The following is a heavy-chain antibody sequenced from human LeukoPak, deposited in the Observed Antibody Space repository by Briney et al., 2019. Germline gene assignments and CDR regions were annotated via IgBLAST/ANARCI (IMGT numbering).Heavy chain of an antibody. V-gene: IGHV1-18*01. CDR2: INAYNGKT. J-gene: IGHJ4*02. Sequence: ASVKVSCKASGYTFTWFAFSWVRQAPGHGLEWMGRINAYNGKTEYSEKLQGRLTMTTETSSSTLYLELRSLGSDDTAVYFCARDTPQHLKRFDDWGQGTLVTVSS. CDR3: ARDTPQHLKRFDD. D-gene: IGHD1-1*01. CDR1: GYTFTWFA.